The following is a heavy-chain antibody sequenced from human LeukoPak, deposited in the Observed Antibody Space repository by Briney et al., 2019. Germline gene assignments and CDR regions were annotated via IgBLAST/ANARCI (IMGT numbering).Heavy chain of an antibody. V-gene: IGHV3-23*01. CDR3: AKGGSGYFLDL. CDR1: GFIFNNYG. CDR2: ISNDGGGT. D-gene: IGHD3-22*01. J-gene: IGHJ5*02. Sequence: AGGSLRLSCAASGFIFNNYGLIWVRQAPGEGLEWVSAISNDGGGTTYADCVKGRFTISRDNSRNTLFLQMNSLRGDDTALYYCAKGGSGYFLDLWGQGTLVTVSS.